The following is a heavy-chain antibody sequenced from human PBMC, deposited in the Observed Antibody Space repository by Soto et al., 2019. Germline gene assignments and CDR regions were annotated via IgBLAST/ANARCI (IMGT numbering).Heavy chain of an antibody. V-gene: IGHV1-3*01. CDR1: GYTFTSYA. J-gene: IGHJ5*02. CDR3: ARAINPFDSSQKNWFDP. CDR2: INAGNGNT. D-gene: IGHD3-22*01. Sequence: ASVKVSCKASGYTFTSYAMHWVRQAPGQRLEWMGWINAGNGNTKYSQKFQGRVTITRDTSASTAYMELSSLRSEDTAVYYCARAINPFDSSQKNWFDPWGQGTLVTVSS.